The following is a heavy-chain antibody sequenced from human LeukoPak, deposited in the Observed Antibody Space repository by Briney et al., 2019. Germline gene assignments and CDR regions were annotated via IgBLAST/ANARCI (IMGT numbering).Heavy chain of an antibody. D-gene: IGHD2-8*01. J-gene: IGHJ6*03. Sequence: GGSLRLSCAASGFTVSSNYMNWVRQAPGKGLEWVSVIYSGGSTYYADSVKGRFTISRDTSKNTVYLQMNSLRAEDTAVYYCARPYARGITYYYYYMNVWGKGTTVTVSS. CDR2: IYSGGST. V-gene: IGHV3-53*01. CDR1: GFTVSSNY. CDR3: ARPYARGITYYYYYMNV.